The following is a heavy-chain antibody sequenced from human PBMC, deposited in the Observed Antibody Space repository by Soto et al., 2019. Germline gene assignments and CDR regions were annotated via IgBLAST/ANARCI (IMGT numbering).Heavy chain of an antibody. D-gene: IGHD1-26*01. CDR1: GYTFTSYY. V-gene: IGHV1-46*01. Sequence: ASVKVSCKASGYTFTSYYLHWVRQAPGQGLEWMGMITPSDGSRTYAQEFQGRVTMTRDTSTSTVYMDMSSLRSEDTAVYYCARALPRYIVGLMMYIEYSGQGTLVTVSS. J-gene: IGHJ4*02. CDR2: ITPSDGSR. CDR3: ARALPRYIVGLMMYIEY.